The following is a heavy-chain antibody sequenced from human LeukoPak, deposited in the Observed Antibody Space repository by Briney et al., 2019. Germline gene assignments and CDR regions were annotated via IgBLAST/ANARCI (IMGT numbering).Heavy chain of an antibody. Sequence: SETLSLTCTVSGGSIGRYYWSWIRQPPGKGLEWIGYIYYSGSTSYNPSLKSRVTISVDTSKNQFSLKLSSVTTADTAVYYCARDRRGSYPSGEYTWFDPWGQGTLVTVSS. CDR3: ARDRRGSYPSGEYTWFDP. V-gene: IGHV4-59*01. J-gene: IGHJ5*02. D-gene: IGHD1-26*01. CDR1: GGSIGRYY. CDR2: IYYSGST.